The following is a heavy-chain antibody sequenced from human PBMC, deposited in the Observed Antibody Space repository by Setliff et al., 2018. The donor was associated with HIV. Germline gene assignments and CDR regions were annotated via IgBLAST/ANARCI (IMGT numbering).Heavy chain of an antibody. V-gene: IGHV3-53*01. CDR3: AKGVKFLDP. D-gene: IGHD3-16*01. Sequence: GGSLRLSCEVSGFTVSNNYMTWVRQAPGKGLEWVSTLYGDGRTVYADSAQGRFTISRDNSNNILFLQMNSLLAEDTAVYYCAKGVKFLDPWGQGTLVTVSS. CDR1: GFTVSNNY. CDR2: LYGDGRT. J-gene: IGHJ5*02.